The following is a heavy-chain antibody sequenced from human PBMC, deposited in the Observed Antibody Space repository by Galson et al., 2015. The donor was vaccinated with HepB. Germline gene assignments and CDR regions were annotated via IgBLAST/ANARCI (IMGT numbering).Heavy chain of an antibody. CDR1: GGSISSDNW. CDR3: AREGLHYYDSSDSYFDY. D-gene: IGHD3-22*01. CDR2: IHHSGNT. Sequence: SETLSLTCAIYGGSISSDNWWSWVRQSPGKGLEWIGEIHHSGNTNYNPSLKSRVTISLDNSKNQFSLKLSSVTAEDAAVYYCAREGLHYYDSSDSYFDYWGLGTLVTVSS. V-gene: IGHV4-4*02. J-gene: IGHJ4*02.